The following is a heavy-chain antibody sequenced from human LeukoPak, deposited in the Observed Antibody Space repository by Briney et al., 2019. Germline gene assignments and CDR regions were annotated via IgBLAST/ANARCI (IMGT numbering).Heavy chain of an antibody. J-gene: IGHJ6*02. CDR1: GFTFSNYW. CDR3: ARNPHGMDV. V-gene: IGHV3-74*01. CDR2: IKTDGTDI. Sequence: GGSLRLSCTASGFTFSNYWMDWVRQAPGKGLVWVLRIKTDGTDIRYADSVKGRFTISRDNAKNTLYLQMNSLRVEDTAVYYCARNPHGMDVWGQGTTVTVSS.